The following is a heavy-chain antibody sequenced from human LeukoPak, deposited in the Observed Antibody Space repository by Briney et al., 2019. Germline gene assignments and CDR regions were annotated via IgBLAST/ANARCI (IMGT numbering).Heavy chain of an antibody. J-gene: IGHJ4*02. CDR3: ARRPQLWSRVAYYFDY. CDR1: GGSFSGYY. CDR2: INHSGST. Sequence: PSETLSLTCAVYGGSFSGYYWSWIRQPPGKGLEWIGEINHSGSTNYNPSLKSRVTISVDTSKNQFSLKLSSVTAADTAVYYCARRPQLWSRVAYYFDYWGQGTLVTVSS. V-gene: IGHV4-34*01. D-gene: IGHD5-18*01.